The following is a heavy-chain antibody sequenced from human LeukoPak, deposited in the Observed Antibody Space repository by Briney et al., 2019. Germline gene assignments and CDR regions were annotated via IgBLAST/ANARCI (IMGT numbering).Heavy chain of an antibody. CDR1: GGSIRGGGYY. V-gene: IGHV4-39*01. CDR3: WRAADH. CDR2: LYSNGNT. J-gene: IGHJ4*02. Sequence: SETLSLTCSFSGGSIRGGGYYGGWVRQPPGKGLEWIASLYSNGNTFYNPSLKGRVTISEESSKSQFSLKLRTVTAADTAVYFCWRAADHWGQGILVTVSS.